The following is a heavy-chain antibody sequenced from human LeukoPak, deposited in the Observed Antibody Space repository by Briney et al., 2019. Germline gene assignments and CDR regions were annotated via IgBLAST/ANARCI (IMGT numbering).Heavy chain of an antibody. CDR1: GGSISSCY. Sequence: SSETLSLTCTVSGGSISSCYWSWIRQPPGKGLEWIGYIYYSGSTNYNPSLKSRVTISVDTSKNQFSLKLSSVTAADTAVYYCARETTGSYYHYYYMDVWGKGTTVTVSS. CDR3: ARETTGSYYHYYYMDV. CDR2: IYYSGST. V-gene: IGHV4-59*01. D-gene: IGHD1-1*01. J-gene: IGHJ6*03.